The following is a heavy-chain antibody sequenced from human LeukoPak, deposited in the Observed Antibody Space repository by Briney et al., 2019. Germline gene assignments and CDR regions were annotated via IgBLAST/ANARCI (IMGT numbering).Heavy chain of an antibody. Sequence: PGGFLRLSCAASGFTFDDYAMHWVRQAPGKGLEWVSGITWNSGSIGYADSVKGRFTISRDNAKNSLYLQMNSLRTEDTALYYCARDILGYGDYRSIDYWGQGTLVTVSS. V-gene: IGHV3-9*01. D-gene: IGHD4-17*01. CDR1: GFTFDDYA. CDR2: ITWNSGSI. J-gene: IGHJ4*02. CDR3: ARDILGYGDYRSIDY.